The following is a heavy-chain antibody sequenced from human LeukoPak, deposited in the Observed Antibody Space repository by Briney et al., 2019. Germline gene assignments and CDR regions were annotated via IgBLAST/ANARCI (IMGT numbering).Heavy chain of an antibody. CDR2: INPNSGGT. CDR3: AREQAMVRDY. Sequence: ASVKVSCKASGYTFTGYYMHWVRQAPGQGLEWMGWINPNSGGTNYAQKFQGRVTMTRDTSISTAYMELRSLRSDDTAVYYCAREQAMVRDYWGQGTLVTVSS. J-gene: IGHJ4*02. CDR1: GYTFTGYY. V-gene: IGHV1-2*02. D-gene: IGHD3-10*01.